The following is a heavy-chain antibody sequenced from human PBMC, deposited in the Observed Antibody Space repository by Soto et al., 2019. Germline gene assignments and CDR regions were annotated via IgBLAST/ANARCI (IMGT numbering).Heavy chain of an antibody. V-gene: IGHV3-21*01. CDR1: GFTFSRVS. CDR3: ERVAY. CDR2: ISSASSET. Sequence: GGSLRLSCEASGFTFSRVSMNWGRQVPGKGLEWVASISSASSETWYADSVKGRFIISRDNAQNSLFLQMNTLRPEDSAIYYCERVAYWGPGTQVTVSS. J-gene: IGHJ4*02.